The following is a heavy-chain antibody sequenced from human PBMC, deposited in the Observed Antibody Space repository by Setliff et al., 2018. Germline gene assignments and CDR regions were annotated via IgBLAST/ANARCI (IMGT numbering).Heavy chain of an antibody. CDR3: ARAGPAVTFFRVLVISWWDP. Sequence: NPSETLSLTCTVSGGSISSGSYYWSWIRQPAGKGLEWIGHFHTGGSTNYNRSLRSRVSISVDTSKNQFSLKLSSVTAADTATYYCARAGPAVTFFRVLVISWWDPWGQGSLVTVSS. CDR2: FHTGGST. V-gene: IGHV4-61*09. D-gene: IGHD3-3*01. J-gene: IGHJ5*02. CDR1: GGSISSGSYY.